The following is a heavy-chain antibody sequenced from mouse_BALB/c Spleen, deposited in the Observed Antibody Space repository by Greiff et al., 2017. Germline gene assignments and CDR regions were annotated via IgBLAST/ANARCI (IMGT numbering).Heavy chain of an antibody. Sequence: EVMLVESGGGLVKLGGSLKLSCAASGFTFSSYYMSWVRQTPEKRLELVAAINSNGGSTYYPDTVKGRFTISRDNAKNTLYLQMSSLKSEDTALYYCARHLITTVVAPFDYWGQGTTLTVSS. CDR1: GFTFSSYY. CDR2: INSNGGST. V-gene: IGHV5-6-2*01. J-gene: IGHJ2*01. CDR3: ARHLITTVVAPFDY. D-gene: IGHD1-1*01.